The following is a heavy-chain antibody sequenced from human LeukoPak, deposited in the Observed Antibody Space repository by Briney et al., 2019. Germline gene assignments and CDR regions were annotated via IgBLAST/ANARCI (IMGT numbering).Heavy chain of an antibody. V-gene: IGHV3-11*04. CDR2: ISTSGTTI. J-gene: IGHJ4*02. CDR1: GFTFSDYY. CDR3: AREGWEELGHYFDY. Sequence: PGGSLRLSCAASGFTFSDYYMSWIRQAPGKGLEWVSYISTSGTTIYYADSVKGRFTVSRDNAKNSLFLQMNSLRPDDTAVYYCAREGWEELGHYFDYWGQGTVVTVSS. D-gene: IGHD1-26*01.